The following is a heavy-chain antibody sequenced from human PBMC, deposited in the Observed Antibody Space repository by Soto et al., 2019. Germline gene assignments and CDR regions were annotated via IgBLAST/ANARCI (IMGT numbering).Heavy chain of an antibody. V-gene: IGHV1-18*01. CDR2: ISAYNGNT. Sequence: ASVKVSFKASGYTFSSYGISWGRQAPGQGLEWMGWISAYNGNTNYAQKLQGRVTMTTDTSTSTAYMELRSLRSDDTAVYYCARGYIGIPVDYWGQGTLVTVSS. CDR3: ARGYIGIPVDY. D-gene: IGHD3-16*02. J-gene: IGHJ4*02. CDR1: GYTFSSYG.